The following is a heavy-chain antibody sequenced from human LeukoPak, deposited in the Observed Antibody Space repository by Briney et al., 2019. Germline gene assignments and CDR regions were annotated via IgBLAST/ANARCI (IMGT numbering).Heavy chain of an antibody. J-gene: IGHJ5*02. CDR1: GYRFTSYW. CDR2: IYPGDSDT. Sequence: GESLKISCQGSGYRFTSYWIGWVRQLPGKGLEWMGIIYPGDSDTRYSPSFQGQVTISADKSISTAYLQWSSLKASDTAMYYCARVYYYDSSGYYWFDPWGQGTLVTVSS. CDR3: ARVYYYDSSGYYWFDP. D-gene: IGHD3-22*01. V-gene: IGHV5-51*01.